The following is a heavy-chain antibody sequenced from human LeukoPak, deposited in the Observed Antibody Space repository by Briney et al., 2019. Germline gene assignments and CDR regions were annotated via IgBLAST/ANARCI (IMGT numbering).Heavy chain of an antibody. J-gene: IGHJ4*02. CDR2: ISGSGGST. V-gene: IGHV3-23*01. CDR1: GFTFSSYA. Sequence: QPGGSLRLSCAASGFTFSSYAMNWVRQAPGKGLEWVSGISGSGGSTYYADSVKGRFTISRDNSKNTLYLQMNSLRTGDTAVYYCARDFGTPVDTAMEQDYWGQGTLVTVSS. D-gene: IGHD5-18*01. CDR3: ARDFGTPVDTAMEQDY.